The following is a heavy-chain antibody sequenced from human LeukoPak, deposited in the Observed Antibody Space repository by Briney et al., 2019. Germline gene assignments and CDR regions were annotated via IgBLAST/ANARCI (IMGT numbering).Heavy chain of an antibody. J-gene: IGHJ4*02. CDR3: AHTVWSGNYFDY. V-gene: IGHV3-74*01. CDR2: INSDGRST. CDR1: GCTFSTSW. D-gene: IGHD3-3*01. Sequence: GGSLRLSCAASGCTFSTSWMHWVRQVPGKGLVWVSRINSDGRSTDYADSVKGRFTISRDNTKNTLYLQMNSLRVEDTAVYYCAHTVWSGNYFDYWGQGTLVTVSS.